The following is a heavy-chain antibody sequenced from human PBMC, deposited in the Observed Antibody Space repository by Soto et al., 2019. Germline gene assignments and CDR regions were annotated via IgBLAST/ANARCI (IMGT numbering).Heavy chain of an antibody. J-gene: IGHJ3*02. CDR1: GFTFSSYA. D-gene: IGHD1-26*01. V-gene: IGHV3-30-3*01. Sequence: GGSLRLSCAASGFTFSSYAMHWVRQAPGKGLEWVAVISYDGSNKYYADSVKGRFTISRDNSKNTLYLQMNSLRAEDTAVYYCARDNPGSYYAAFDIWGQGTMVTVSS. CDR2: ISYDGSNK. CDR3: ARDNPGSYYAAFDI.